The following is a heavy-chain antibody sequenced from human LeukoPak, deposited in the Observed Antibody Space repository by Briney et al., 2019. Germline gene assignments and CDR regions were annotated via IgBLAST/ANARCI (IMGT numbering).Heavy chain of an antibody. D-gene: IGHD1-26*01. V-gene: IGHV4-39*07. CDR3: ARVFVYSGSFDFDY. Sequence: PSETLSLTCTVSGGSISRSSYYWGWIRQPPGKGLEWIGIIYYSGSTYYNPSLKSRVSISADSSKKQFSLKLSSVTAADTAVYYCARVFVYSGSFDFDYWGQGILVTVSS. CDR2: IYYSGST. J-gene: IGHJ4*02. CDR1: GGSISRSSYY.